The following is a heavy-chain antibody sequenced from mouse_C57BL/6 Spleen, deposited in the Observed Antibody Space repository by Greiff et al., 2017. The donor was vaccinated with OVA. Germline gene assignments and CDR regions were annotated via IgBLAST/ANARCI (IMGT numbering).Heavy chain of an antibody. CDR1: GFSLTSYG. CDR2: IWRGGST. Sequence: QVQLQQSGPGLVQPSQSLSITCTVSGFSLTSYGVHWVRQSPGKGLEWLGVIWRGGSTDYNAAIVSRLSITKDNSKSQVFFKMNSLQADDTAIYYCAKGVVDAMDYWGQGTSVTVSS. J-gene: IGHJ4*01. CDR3: AKGVVDAMDY. V-gene: IGHV2-5*01. D-gene: IGHD1-1*01.